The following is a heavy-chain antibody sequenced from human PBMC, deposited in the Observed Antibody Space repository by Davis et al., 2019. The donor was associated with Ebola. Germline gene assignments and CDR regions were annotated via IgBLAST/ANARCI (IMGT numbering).Heavy chain of an antibody. Sequence: PSETLSLTCTVSGGSISSSSYYWGWIRQPPGKGLEWIGSIYYSGSTYCNPSLKSRVTISVDTSKNQFSLKLSSVTAADTAVYYCARQWGRYSRDPTNWFDPWGQGTLVTVSS. V-gene: IGHV4-39*01. CDR3: ARQWGRYSRDPTNWFDP. J-gene: IGHJ5*02. CDR2: IYYSGST. CDR1: GGSISSSSYY. D-gene: IGHD6-13*01.